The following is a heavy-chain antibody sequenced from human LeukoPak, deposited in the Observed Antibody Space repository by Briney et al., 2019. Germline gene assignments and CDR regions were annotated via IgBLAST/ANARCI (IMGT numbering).Heavy chain of an antibody. V-gene: IGHV1-58*02. Sequence: ASVKVSCKASGFTFTSSAMQWVRQARGQRLEWIGWIVVGSGNTNYAQKFQGRVTITRDMSTSTAYMELSSLRSEDTAVYYCAADSSGYYYFDYWGQGTLVTVSS. CDR1: GFTFTSSA. CDR3: AADSSGYYYFDY. D-gene: IGHD3-22*01. J-gene: IGHJ4*02. CDR2: IVVGSGNT.